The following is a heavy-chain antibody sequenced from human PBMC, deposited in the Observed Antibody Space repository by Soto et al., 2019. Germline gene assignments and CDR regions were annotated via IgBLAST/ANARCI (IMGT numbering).Heavy chain of an antibody. CDR1: GGSFSGYY. V-gene: IGHV4-34*01. J-gene: IGHJ4*02. CDR3: ARGVTNYYGSGSYAS. D-gene: IGHD3-10*01. CDR2: INHSGST. Sequence: PSETLSLTCAVLGGSFSGYYWSWIRQPPGKGLEWIGEINHSGSTNYNPSLKSRVTISVDTSKNQFSLKLSSVTAADTAVYYCARGVTNYYGSGSYASWGQGTLVTVSS.